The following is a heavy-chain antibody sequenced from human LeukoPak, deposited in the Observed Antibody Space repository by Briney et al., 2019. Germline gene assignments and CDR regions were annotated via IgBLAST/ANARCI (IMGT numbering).Heavy chain of an antibody. Sequence: PSETLSLTCTVSGDSISGNYWTWIRQPPGKGLEWIGYIYYSGSTYYNPSLKSRVTISVDRSKNQLSLKLSSVTAADTAVYYCARGGDLAYFDYWGQGTLVTVSS. V-gene: IGHV4-59*12. CDR3: ARGGDLAYFDY. CDR1: GDSISGNY. D-gene: IGHD3-16*01. CDR2: IYYSGST. J-gene: IGHJ4*02.